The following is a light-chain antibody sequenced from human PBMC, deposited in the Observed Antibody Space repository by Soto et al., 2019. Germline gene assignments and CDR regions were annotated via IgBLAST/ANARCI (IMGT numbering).Light chain of an antibody. CDR1: SSNIGSNY. Sequence: QSVLTQPPSASGTPGQRVTISCSGSSSNIGSNYVYWYQQLPGSAPKLLIYSNNQRPSAVPDRFFGSKSGTSASLAISGLRSEDEADYYCAAWDDSVSGWVFGVGTQLTVL. V-gene: IGLV1-47*02. J-gene: IGLJ7*01. CDR2: SNN. CDR3: AAWDDSVSGWV.